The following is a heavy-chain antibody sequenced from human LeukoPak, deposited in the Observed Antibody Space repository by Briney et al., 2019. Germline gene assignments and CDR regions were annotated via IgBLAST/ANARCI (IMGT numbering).Heavy chain of an antibody. CDR1: GGSFSGYY. Sequence: SETLSLTCAVYGGSFSGYYWSWIRQPPGKGLEWIGEINHSGSTNYNPSLKSRVTISVDTSKNQFSLKLSSVTAADTAVYYCARKGPLQGNTAIYYYMDVWGKGTTVTVSS. J-gene: IGHJ6*03. V-gene: IGHV4-34*01. D-gene: IGHD5-18*01. CDR3: ARKGPLQGNTAIYYYMDV. CDR2: INHSGST.